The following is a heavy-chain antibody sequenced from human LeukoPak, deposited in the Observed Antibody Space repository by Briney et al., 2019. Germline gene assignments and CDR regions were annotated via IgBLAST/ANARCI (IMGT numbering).Heavy chain of an antibody. CDR2: ISGSGDRT. CDR1: GFTFSSYG. D-gene: IGHD6-19*01. Sequence: GGTLRLSCAASGFTFSSYGMSWVRQAPGKGLEWVSVISGSGDRTYYADSVKGRFTISRDNSKNTLYLQMNSLRAEDTAVYYCARDRYSSGWFDYWGQGTLVTVSS. V-gene: IGHV3-23*01. CDR3: ARDRYSSGWFDY. J-gene: IGHJ4*02.